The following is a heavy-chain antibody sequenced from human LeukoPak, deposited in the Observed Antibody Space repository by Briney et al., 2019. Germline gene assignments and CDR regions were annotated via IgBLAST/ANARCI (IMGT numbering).Heavy chain of an antibody. CDR1: GGSLSSSSYY. D-gene: IGHD4-23*01. V-gene: IGHV4-39*01. J-gene: IGHJ6*03. CDR2: IYYTGST. Sequence: PSETLSLTCTVSGGSLSSSSYYWGWIRQPPGKGLEWIGSIYYTGSTYYNPSLKSRVTIAVDTSKNQFSLKLSSVTAADTAVYYCARLHYGGNYGYYYYYMDVWGKGTTVTTSS. CDR3: ARLHYGGNYGYYYYYMDV.